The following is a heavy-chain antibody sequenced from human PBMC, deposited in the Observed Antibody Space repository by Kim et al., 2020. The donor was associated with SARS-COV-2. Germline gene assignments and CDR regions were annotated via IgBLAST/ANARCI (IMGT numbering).Heavy chain of an antibody. Sequence: SRQGYADSVKGRLTISRDNAKNTLYLQMNSLRVEDTAVYYCTRGYGSETNYWGQGSLVIVST. CDR2: SRQ. D-gene: IGHD3-10*01. CDR3: TRGYGSETNY. J-gene: IGHJ4*02. V-gene: IGHV3-74*01.